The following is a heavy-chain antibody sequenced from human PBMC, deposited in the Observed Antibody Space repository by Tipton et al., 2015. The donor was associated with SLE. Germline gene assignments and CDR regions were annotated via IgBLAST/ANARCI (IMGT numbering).Heavy chain of an antibody. J-gene: IGHJ4*02. CDR2: ISSSSSYI. V-gene: IGHV3-21*04. CDR1: GFTFSSYE. Sequence: SLRLSCAASGFTFSSYEMNWVRQAPGKGLEWVSSISSSSSYIYYADSVKGRFTISRDNAKNSLYLQMNSLRAEDTAVYYCARVGRITMMELDYWGQGTLVTVSS. CDR3: ARVGRITMMELDY. D-gene: IGHD3-22*01.